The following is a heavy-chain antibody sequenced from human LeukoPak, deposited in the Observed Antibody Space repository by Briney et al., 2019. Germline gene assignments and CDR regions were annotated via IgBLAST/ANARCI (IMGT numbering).Heavy chain of an antibody. Sequence: SETLSLTCTVSGGSISSYYWSWIRQPPGKGLEWIGYIYYSGSTNYNPSLKSRVTISVDASKNQFSLKLSSVTAADTAVYYCARVDGDYVYYFDYWGQGTLVAVSS. CDR3: ARVDGDYVYYFDY. D-gene: IGHD4-17*01. V-gene: IGHV4-59*01. CDR2: IYYSGST. CDR1: GGSISSYY. J-gene: IGHJ4*02.